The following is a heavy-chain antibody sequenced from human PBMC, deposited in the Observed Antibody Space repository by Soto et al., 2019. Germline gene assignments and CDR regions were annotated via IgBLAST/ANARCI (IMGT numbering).Heavy chain of an antibody. CDR2: ITSNGGST. Sequence: GGSLRLSCAASGFTFSSYAMHWVRQAPGRGLEYVSAITSNGGSTYYADSVKGRFTVSRDEAKNSLYLQMNSLRVEDTAVYYCARDAGIALTGNYYGMDVWGQGTTVTVSS. J-gene: IGHJ6*02. D-gene: IGHD6-13*01. CDR3: ARDAGIALTGNYYGMDV. V-gene: IGHV3-64*02. CDR1: GFTFSSYA.